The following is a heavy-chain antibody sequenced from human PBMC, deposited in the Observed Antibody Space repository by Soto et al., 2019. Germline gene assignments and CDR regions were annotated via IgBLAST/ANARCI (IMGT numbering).Heavy chain of an antibody. CDR3: ATTVTRLIAFDV. J-gene: IGHJ3*01. CDR1: GFTVSSHY. D-gene: IGHD4-17*01. CDR2: LYASDST. V-gene: IGHV3-53*02. Sequence: EVHLVETGGGLIQPGGSLRLSCAASGFTVSSHYMSWVRQTPGKGLEWVSILYASDSTFYADSVEGRFTISRDNSKTTVYLQLNSLRAEDTAVYYCATTVTRLIAFDVWGQGTMVTVSS.